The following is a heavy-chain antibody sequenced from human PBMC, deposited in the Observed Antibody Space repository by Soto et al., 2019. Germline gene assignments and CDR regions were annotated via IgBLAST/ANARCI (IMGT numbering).Heavy chain of an antibody. D-gene: IGHD3-10*01. CDR2: VYYSGGT. CDR1: GGSINNYW. CDR3: ARGVRDNLQRSYYMHV. V-gene: IGHV4-59*01. Sequence: QVQLQESGPGLVRPSETLSLTCNVSGGSINNYWWSWIRQPPGKGLEWVGYVYYSGGTNYNPSLKRRLTISADKARNQFSLRLSSVTAADTAVYFCARGVRDNLQRSYYMHVWGKGTTITVSS. J-gene: IGHJ6*03.